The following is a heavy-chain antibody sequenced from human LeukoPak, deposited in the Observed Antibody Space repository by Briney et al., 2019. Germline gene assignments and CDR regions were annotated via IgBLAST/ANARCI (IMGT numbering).Heavy chain of an antibody. D-gene: IGHD6-19*01. J-gene: IGHJ4*02. CDR2: INHSGSS. V-gene: IGHV4-34*01. CDR3: ARGAVAGTDIGDY. Sequence: SETLSLTCAVYGGSFSGYYWSWIRQPPGKGLEWIGEINHSGSSNYNPSLKSRVTISVDTSKNQFSLKLSSVTAADTAVYYCARGAVAGTDIGDYWGQGTLVTVSS. CDR1: GGSFSGYY.